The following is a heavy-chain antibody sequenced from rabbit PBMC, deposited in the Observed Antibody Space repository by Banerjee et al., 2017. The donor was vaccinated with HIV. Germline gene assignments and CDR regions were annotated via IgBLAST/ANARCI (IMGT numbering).Heavy chain of an antibody. CDR3: ASSVGYVYASFGL. J-gene: IGHJ4*01. Sequence: QEQLEESGGGLVKPGASTTLTCTPSGFSFSSSQWICWVRQAPGKGLEWIACIDAGSSDSTYYASWAKGRLTISRTSSTTVTLQMTSLTAADTATYFCASSVGYVYASFGLWGPGTLVTVS. CDR2: IDAGSSDST. V-gene: IGHV1S45*01. CDR1: GFSFSSSQW. D-gene: IGHD6-1*01.